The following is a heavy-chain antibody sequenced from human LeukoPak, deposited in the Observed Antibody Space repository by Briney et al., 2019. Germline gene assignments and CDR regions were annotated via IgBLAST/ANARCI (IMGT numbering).Heavy chain of an antibody. CDR1: GFTFSSHW. CDR3: ARADMVRGVIIKY. J-gene: IGHJ4*02. CDR2: IKQDGSEK. V-gene: IGHV3-7*01. Sequence: GGSLGLSCAASGFTFSSHWMSWVRQAPGKGLEWVANIKQDGSEKYYVDSVKGRFTISRDNAKNSLYLQMNSLRAEDTAVYYCARADMVRGVIIKYWGQGTLVTVSS. D-gene: IGHD3-10*01.